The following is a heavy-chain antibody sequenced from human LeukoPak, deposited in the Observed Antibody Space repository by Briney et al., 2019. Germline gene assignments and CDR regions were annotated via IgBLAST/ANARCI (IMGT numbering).Heavy chain of an antibody. D-gene: IGHD6-6*01. V-gene: IGHV1-8*01. Sequence: ASVKVSCKASGYTFTSYDFNWVRQATGQGLEWMGWMNPNSDNTGYAQKFQGRVTMTRNTSIRTAYMELSSLTSEDTAMYYCASFDSSSSEPYYYYYMDVWGKGTTVTVSS. CDR2: MNPNSDNT. CDR3: ASFDSSSSEPYYYYYMDV. CDR1: GYTFTSYD. J-gene: IGHJ6*03.